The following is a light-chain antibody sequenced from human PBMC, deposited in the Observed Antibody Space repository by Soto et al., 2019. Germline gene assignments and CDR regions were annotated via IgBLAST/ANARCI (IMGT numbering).Light chain of an antibody. J-gene: IGKJ2*01. V-gene: IGKV1-5*01. CDR3: QQHDSFWT. Sequence: IQMAQSPSTLSASVGDRVTITCRASQNVGFWVAWYQQKPGKAPKLLISDASNLASGVPSRFSGTGSGTEFTLTITSLQPDEFATYYCQQHDSFWTFGQGTKLEIK. CDR1: QNVGFW. CDR2: DAS.